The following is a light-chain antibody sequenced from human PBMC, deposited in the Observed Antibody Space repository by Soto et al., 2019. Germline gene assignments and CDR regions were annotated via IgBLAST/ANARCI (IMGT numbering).Light chain of an antibody. Sequence: QSVLTQPPSVSGAPGQTDIISCSGSSSNLGAPYDVNWFRQLPGTVPKVVIYDVSKRPSGVPDRFSGSQSGNTASLTISGLQAEDEADYYCCSYAGSYTYVFGTGTKVTVL. V-gene: IGLV1-40*01. CDR2: DVS. CDR3: CSYAGSYTYV. CDR1: SSNLGAPYD. J-gene: IGLJ1*01.